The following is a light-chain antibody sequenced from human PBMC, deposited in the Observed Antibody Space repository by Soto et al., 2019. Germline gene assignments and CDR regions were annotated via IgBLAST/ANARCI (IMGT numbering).Light chain of an antibody. V-gene: IGKV1-5*03. Sequence: DIQMTQSPSTLSASVGDRVTITCRASQSINNWLAWYLQKPGKAPKLFIFKASTLESGVPSRFSGSGSGTEFTLSISSLQPDDFATYFCQQYESFPRTFGQGTKVEIK. CDR2: KAS. CDR1: QSINNW. J-gene: IGKJ1*01. CDR3: QQYESFPRT.